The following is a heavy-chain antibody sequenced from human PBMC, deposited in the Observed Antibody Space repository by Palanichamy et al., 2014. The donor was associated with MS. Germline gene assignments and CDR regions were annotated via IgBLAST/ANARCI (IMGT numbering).Heavy chain of an antibody. CDR2: IHPSGGST. CDR1: GYTFTGYY. CDR3: ARRGSSGSFDY. J-gene: IGHJ4*02. V-gene: IGHV1-46*01. D-gene: IGHD6-19*01. Sequence: QVQLVQSGAEVKKPGASVKVSCKASGYTFTGYYMHWVRQAPGQGLEWMGIIHPSGGSTSYAQHLQGRLTMTRDTSTNTDYMELSSLRSEDTAVYYCARRGSSGSFDYWGQGTLVTVSS.